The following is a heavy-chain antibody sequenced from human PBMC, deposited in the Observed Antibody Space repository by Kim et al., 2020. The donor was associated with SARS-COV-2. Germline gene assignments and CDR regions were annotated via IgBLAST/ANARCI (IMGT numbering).Heavy chain of an antibody. J-gene: IGHJ4*02. D-gene: IGHD2-15*01. CDR3: AKDVRLLGSY. V-gene: IGHV3-23*01. CDR1: GFTFSSPS. Sequence: GGSLRLSCIVSGFTFSSPSMSWVRQAPGKGLEWVSSINGNGAYTYYGDSVKGRFTISRDNSENTLYLQMSSLGTDDTAVYYCAKDVRLLGSYWGQGTLVT. CDR2: INGNGAYT.